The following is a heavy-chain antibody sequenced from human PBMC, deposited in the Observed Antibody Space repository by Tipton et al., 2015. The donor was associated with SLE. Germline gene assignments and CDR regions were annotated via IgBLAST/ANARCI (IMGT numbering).Heavy chain of an antibody. CDR3: AKDFTNYGMDV. Sequence: SLRLSCAASGFSFNTYGMHWVRQAPGKGLEWLTFIRPDGSHESYGDSVKGRFTISRDTSKNTLFLQMKSLRVDDTGVYYCAKDFTNYGMDVWGQGTTVTVSS. CDR2: IRPDGSHE. CDR1: GFSFNTYG. D-gene: IGHD3-16*01. V-gene: IGHV3-30*02. J-gene: IGHJ6*02.